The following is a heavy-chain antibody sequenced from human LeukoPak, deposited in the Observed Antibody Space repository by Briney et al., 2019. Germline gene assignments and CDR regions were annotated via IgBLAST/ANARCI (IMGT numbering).Heavy chain of an antibody. CDR2: ISYDGSNK. CDR3: ARDRIAAAGTRWFDP. V-gene: IGHV3-30*04. CDR1: GFTFSSYA. Sequence: GGSLRLSCAASGFTFSSYAMHWVRQAPGKGLERVAVISYDGSNKYYADSVKGRFTISRDNSKNTLYLQMNSLRAEDTAVYYCARDRIAAAGTRWFDPWGQGTLVTVSS. D-gene: IGHD6-13*01. J-gene: IGHJ5*02.